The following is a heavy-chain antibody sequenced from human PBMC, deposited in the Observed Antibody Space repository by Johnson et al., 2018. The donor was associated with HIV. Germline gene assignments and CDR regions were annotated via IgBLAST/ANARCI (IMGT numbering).Heavy chain of an antibody. J-gene: IGHJ3*02. D-gene: IGHD6-19*01. CDR1: GFTFSSYW. V-gene: IGHV3-30*18. CDR2: ISYDGRYK. Sequence: QVQLVESGGGVVQPGGSLRLSCAASGFTFSSYWMSWVRQAPGKGLEWVAVISYDGRYKYYADSVKGRFTISRDNSKNTLYLQMNSLRPEATALYYCAKSTQASIVREAGPYGAFDIWGQGTMVTVSS. CDR3: AKSTQASIVREAGPYGAFDI.